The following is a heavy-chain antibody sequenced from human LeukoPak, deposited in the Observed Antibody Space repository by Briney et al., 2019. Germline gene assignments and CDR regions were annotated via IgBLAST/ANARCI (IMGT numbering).Heavy chain of an antibody. CDR1: GGSISSYY. Sequence: PSETLSLTCTVSGGSISSYYWSWIRKPPGKGLEWIGYIYYSGSTNYNPSLKSRVTISVDTSKNQFSLKLSSVTAADTAVYYCARATISSSWYHFDYWGQGTLVTVSS. V-gene: IGHV4-59*01. D-gene: IGHD6-13*01. J-gene: IGHJ4*02. CDR3: ARATISSSWYHFDY. CDR2: IYYSGST.